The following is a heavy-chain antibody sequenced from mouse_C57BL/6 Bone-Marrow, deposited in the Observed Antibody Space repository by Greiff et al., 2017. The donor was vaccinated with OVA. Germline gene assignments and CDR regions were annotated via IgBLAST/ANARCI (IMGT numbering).Heavy chain of an antibody. CDR1: GYTFTDYE. CDR3: TRRRIYYVNYDY. J-gene: IGHJ2*01. D-gene: IGHD2-1*01. Sequence: VQLQQSGAELVRPGASVTLSCKASGYTFTDYEMHWVKQTPVHGLEWIGAIDPETGGTAYNQKFKGKAILTADKSSSTAYMELRSLTSEDSAVYYGTRRRIYYVNYDYWGQGTTLTVSS. CDR2: IDPETGGT. V-gene: IGHV1-15*01.